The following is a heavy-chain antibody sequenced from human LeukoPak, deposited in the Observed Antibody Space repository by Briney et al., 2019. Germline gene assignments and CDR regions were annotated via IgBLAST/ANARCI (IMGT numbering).Heavy chain of an antibody. CDR3: ARGTDIATSDY. Sequence: ASVKVSCKATGGTFSSYAINWVRQAPGQGLEWMGGIIPIFGTANYAQKFQGRVTITADESTSTAYMELSSLRSEDTAVYYCARGTDIATSDYWGQGTLVTVSS. D-gene: IGHD5-12*01. CDR2: IIPIFGTA. CDR1: GGTFSSYA. V-gene: IGHV1-69*13. J-gene: IGHJ4*02.